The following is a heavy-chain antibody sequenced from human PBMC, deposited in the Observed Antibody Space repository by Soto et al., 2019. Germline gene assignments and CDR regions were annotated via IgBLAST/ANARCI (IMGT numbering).Heavy chain of an antibody. J-gene: IGHJ4*02. CDR2: ISVYNGNT. CDR1: GYTFTDYS. Sequence: ASVKVSCKASGYTFTDYSISWVRQAPGQGLEWMGWISVYNGNTNYAQNLQGRATMTTDTSTSTAYMELRSLRSDDTAVYYCARRNDYGDFWGQGTLVTVSS. CDR3: ARRNDYGDF. V-gene: IGHV1-18*01.